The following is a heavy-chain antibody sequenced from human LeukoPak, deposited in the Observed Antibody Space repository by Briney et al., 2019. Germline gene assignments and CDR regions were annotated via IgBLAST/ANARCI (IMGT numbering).Heavy chain of an antibody. Sequence: SVKVSCKASGGTFSSYAISWVRQAPGQGHEWMGGILPIFGTANYAQKFQGRVTFTADESTSTAYMELSSLRSEDTAVYYCVYTTNDLSQDYLGQGTLVTVSS. V-gene: IGHV1-69*13. D-gene: IGHD1-26*01. J-gene: IGHJ4*02. CDR3: VYTTNDLSQDY. CDR2: ILPIFGTA. CDR1: GGTFSSYA.